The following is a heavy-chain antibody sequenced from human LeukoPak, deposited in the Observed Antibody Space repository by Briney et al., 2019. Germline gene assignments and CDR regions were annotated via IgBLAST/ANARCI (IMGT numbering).Heavy chain of an antibody. Sequence: ASVKVSCKASGYTFTGYYMHWVRQAPGQGLEWMGRINPNSGGTNYAQKFQGRVTMTRDTSISTAYMELSRLRSDDTAVYYCARPDINSYGSSFDYWGQGTLVTVSS. CDR3: ARPDINSYGSSFDY. J-gene: IGHJ4*02. D-gene: IGHD5-18*01. V-gene: IGHV1-2*06. CDR2: INPNSGGT. CDR1: GYTFTGYY.